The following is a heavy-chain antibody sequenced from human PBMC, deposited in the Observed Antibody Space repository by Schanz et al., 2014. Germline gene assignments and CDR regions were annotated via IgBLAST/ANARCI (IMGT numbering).Heavy chain of an antibody. V-gene: IGHV3-23*04. CDR2: ITTGGNT. D-gene: IGHD3-10*01. CDR1: GFSFRKSA. CDR3: ARGPIPIQGVPMDF. J-gene: IGHJ4*02. Sequence: DVQLVESGGGLVKPGGSLRLSCAASGFSFRKSAMSWVRQAPGKGLEWVSSITTGGNTYYRDSVKGRFIVSRDNSKDTLYLQMSGLTPEDTAVYYCARGPIPIQGVPMDFWGQGTLVTVSS.